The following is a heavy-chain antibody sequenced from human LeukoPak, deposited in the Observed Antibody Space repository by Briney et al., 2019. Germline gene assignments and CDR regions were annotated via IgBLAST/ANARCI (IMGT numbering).Heavy chain of an antibody. J-gene: IGHJ4*02. CDR2: INPNSGGT. D-gene: IGHD3-22*01. CDR3: ARGSITMIVVVKQPDY. Sequence: ASVKVSCKASGYTFTGYYMHWVRQAPGQGLEWMGWINPNSGGTNYAQKFQGRVTMTRDTSISTAYMELGRLRSDDTAVYYCARGSITMIVVVKQPDYWGQGTLVTVSS. CDR1: GYTFTGYY. V-gene: IGHV1-2*02.